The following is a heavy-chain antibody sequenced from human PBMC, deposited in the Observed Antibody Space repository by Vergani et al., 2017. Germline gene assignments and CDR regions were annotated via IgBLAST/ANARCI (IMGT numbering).Heavy chain of an antibody. D-gene: IGHD6-19*01. CDR2: IYYSGLT. J-gene: IGHJ4*02. V-gene: IGHV4-39*01. CDR3: ARQRPGSGWSPGDFDD. CDR1: ADSISSGSYY. Sequence: QLQLQQSGPGLVKPSETLFLTCTVSADSISSGSYYLGWIRQPPGKSLEWIGSIYYSGLTYYNPSLKSRVAISVDTSKNQFSLNVTSVTAADTAVYFCARQRPGSGWSPGDFDDWGQGILVTVSS.